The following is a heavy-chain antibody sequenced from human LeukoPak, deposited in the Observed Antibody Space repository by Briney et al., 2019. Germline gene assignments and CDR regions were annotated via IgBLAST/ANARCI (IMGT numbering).Heavy chain of an antibody. CDR3: ARDRVYCSGGSCYPYYFDC. J-gene: IGHJ4*02. Sequence: GASVKVSCKASGYTFTSYGISWVRQAPGQGLEWMGWISAYNGNTNYAQKLQGRVTMTTDTSTSTAYMELRSLRSDDTAVYYCARDRVYCSGGSCYPYYFDCWGQGTLVTVSS. CDR2: ISAYNGNT. V-gene: IGHV1-18*04. D-gene: IGHD2-15*01. CDR1: GYTFTSYG.